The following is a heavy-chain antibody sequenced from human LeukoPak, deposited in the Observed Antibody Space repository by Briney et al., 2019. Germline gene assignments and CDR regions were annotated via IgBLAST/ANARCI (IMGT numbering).Heavy chain of an antibody. CDR2: INPNSGGT. D-gene: IGHD6-19*01. V-gene: IGHV1-2*06. CDR1: GYTFRDYF. J-gene: IGHJ3*02. Sequence: ASVKVSCKASGYTFRDYFMFRVRQAPGQGLEWMGRINPNSGGTKYAQKFQGRVTMTRDTSISTAYMELSGLRSDDAAVFYCARGFSSGRFGFDIWGPGTVVAVSS. CDR3: ARGFSSGRFGFDI.